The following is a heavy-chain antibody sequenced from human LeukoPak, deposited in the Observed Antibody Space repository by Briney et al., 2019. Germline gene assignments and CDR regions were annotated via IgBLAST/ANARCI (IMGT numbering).Heavy chain of an antibody. Sequence: SETLSLTCAVYGGSFSGYYWSWIRQPPGKGLEWIGEINHSGSTNYNPSLKSRVTISVDTSKNQFSLKLSSVTAADTAVYYCATPRIAARPELDYWGQGTLVTVSS. J-gene: IGHJ4*02. CDR2: INHSGST. D-gene: IGHD6-6*01. V-gene: IGHV4-34*01. CDR1: GGSFSGYY. CDR3: ATPRIAARPELDY.